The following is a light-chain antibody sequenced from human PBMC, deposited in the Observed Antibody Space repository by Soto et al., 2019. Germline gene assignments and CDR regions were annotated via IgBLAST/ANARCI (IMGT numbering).Light chain of an antibody. J-gene: IGKJ4*01. CDR2: GAS. CDR1: QSVSRN. V-gene: IGKV3-15*01. Sequence: EIVMTQSPATLSVSPGERATLSCRASQSVSRNLAWYHQKPGQAPRLLIYGASTRATCIPARFSGSGSGTEFTLTISSLQAEDFAIYYCQQYNNWLLLTFGGGTKVEIK. CDR3: QQYNNWLLLT.